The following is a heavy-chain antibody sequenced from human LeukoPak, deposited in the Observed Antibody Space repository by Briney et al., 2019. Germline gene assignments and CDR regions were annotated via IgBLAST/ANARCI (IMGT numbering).Heavy chain of an antibody. CDR1: GXTVSSYA. CDR2: IIGSAVNT. Sequence: GGSLRLSCGASGXTVSSYAMSWVRQAPGKGLEWVSTIIGSAVNTYYANSVKGRFTISRDDSKNTVYLQMNSLRAEDTAVYSCAKYTSGTSYRGLDQWGQGTLVTVSS. CDR3: AKYTSGTSYRGLDQ. V-gene: IGHV3-23*01. J-gene: IGHJ4*02. D-gene: IGHD3-10*01.